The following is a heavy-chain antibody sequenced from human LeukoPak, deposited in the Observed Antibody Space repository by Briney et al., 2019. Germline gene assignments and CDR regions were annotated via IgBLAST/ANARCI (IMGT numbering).Heavy chain of an antibody. J-gene: IGHJ4*02. CDR1: GGSISSGSYY. V-gene: IGHV4-61*02. D-gene: IGHD3-22*01. Sequence: SETLSLTCTVSGGSISSGSYYWSWIRQPAGKGPEWIGRIYTSGSTNYNPSLKSRVTISVDTSKNQFSLKLSSVTAADTAVYYCARGMGDSSGYYYGYYFDYWGQGTLVTVSS. CDR3: ARGMGDSSGYYYGYYFDY. CDR2: IYTSGST.